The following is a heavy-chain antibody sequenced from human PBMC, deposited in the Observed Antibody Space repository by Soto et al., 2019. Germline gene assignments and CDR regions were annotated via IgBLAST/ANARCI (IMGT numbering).Heavy chain of an antibody. V-gene: IGHV1-18*01. CDR3: ARDRDSSGWYHGWFDP. CDR1: GYTFTSYG. Sequence: ASVKVSCKASGYTFTSYGISWVRQAPGQGLEWMAWISAYNGNTNYAQKLQGRVTMTTDTSTSTAYMELRSLRSDDTAVYYCARDRDSSGWYHGWFDPWGQGTLVTVSS. J-gene: IGHJ5*02. D-gene: IGHD6-19*01. CDR2: ISAYNGNT.